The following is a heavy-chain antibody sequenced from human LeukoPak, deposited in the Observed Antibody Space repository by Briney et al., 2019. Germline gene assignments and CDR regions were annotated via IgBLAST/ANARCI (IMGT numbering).Heavy chain of an antibody. CDR1: GYSFTSYW. CDR3: ARQGARYCSSTSCFGDP. J-gene: IGHJ5*02. V-gene: IGHV5-51*01. D-gene: IGHD2-2*01. Sequence: GESLKISCKGSGYSFTSYWIGWVRQMPGKGLEWMGIIYPGDSDTRYSPSFQDQVTISADKSISTAYLQWSSLKASDTAMYYCARQGARYCSSTSCFGDPWGQGTLVTVSS. CDR2: IYPGDSDT.